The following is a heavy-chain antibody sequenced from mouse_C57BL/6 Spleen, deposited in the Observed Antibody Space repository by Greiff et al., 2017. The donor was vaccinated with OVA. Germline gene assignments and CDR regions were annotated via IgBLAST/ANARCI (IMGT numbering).Heavy chain of an antibody. J-gene: IGHJ2*01. V-gene: IGHV1-69*01. D-gene: IGHD2-2*01. Sequence: VQLQQPGAELVMPGASVKLSCKASGYTFTSYWMHWVKQRPGQGLEWIGEIDPSDSYTNYNQKFTGKSTLTVAKSSSTAYMQISSLTSEDAAVYYCARKGYGYDDYWGQGTTLTVSS. CDR1: GYTFTSYW. CDR2: IDPSDSYT. CDR3: ARKGYGYDDY.